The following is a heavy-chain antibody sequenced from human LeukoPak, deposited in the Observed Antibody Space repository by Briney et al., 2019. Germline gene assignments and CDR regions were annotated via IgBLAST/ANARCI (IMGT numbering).Heavy chain of an antibody. CDR2: TYYSGST. Sequence: SETLSLTCTVSGASVSSGGYYWSWIRQPPGKGLEWIGYTYYSGSTNYNPSLKSRVTISVDTSKNQFSLKVNSVTAADTAIYYCARRGGSGRSFDYWGQGTLVTVSS. CDR1: GASVSSGGYY. V-gene: IGHV4-61*08. D-gene: IGHD3-10*01. J-gene: IGHJ4*02. CDR3: ARRGGSGRSFDY.